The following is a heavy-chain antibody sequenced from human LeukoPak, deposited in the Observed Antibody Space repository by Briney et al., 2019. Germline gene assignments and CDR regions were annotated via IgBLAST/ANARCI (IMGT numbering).Heavy chain of an antibody. J-gene: IGHJ4*02. CDR1: GFTFSNYA. V-gene: IGHV3-23*01. Sequence: GGSLRLSCAASGFTFSNYAMTWVRQAPGKGLEWVSAISGGGDDSKYADSVKGRFTISRDNSKNTLYLRMNSLRAEDTAIYYCAKDWRADYWGQGTLVTVSS. CDR3: AKDWRADY. CDR2: ISGGGDDS.